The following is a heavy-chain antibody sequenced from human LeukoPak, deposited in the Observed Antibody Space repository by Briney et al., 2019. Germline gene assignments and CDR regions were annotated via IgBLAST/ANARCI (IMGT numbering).Heavy chain of an antibody. J-gene: IGHJ4*02. V-gene: IGHV3-9*01. CDR2: ISWNSGNL. CDR1: GFTFSSYA. D-gene: IGHD6-6*01. Sequence: PGGSLRLSCAASGFTFSSYAMHWVRQAPGKGLEWVSGISWNSGNLAYADSVKSRFTISRDNAKNSLYLQMNSLRAEDTALYYCAKDKTYSSSVQFDYWGQGTLVTVSS. CDR3: AKDKTYSSSVQFDY.